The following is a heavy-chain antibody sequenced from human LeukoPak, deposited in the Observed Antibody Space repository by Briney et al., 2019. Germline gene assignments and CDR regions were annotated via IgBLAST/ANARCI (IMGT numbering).Heavy chain of an antibody. D-gene: IGHD3-10*01. J-gene: IGHJ4*02. CDR2: ISYDGSNK. Sequence: PGRSLRLSCAASGFTFSSYGMHWVRQAPGKGLEWVAVISYDGSNKYYADSVKGRFTISRDNSKNMLYLQMNSLRAEDTAVYYCAKEGKVITMVRGVITDTYYFDYWGQGTLVTVSS. CDR1: GFTFSSYG. CDR3: AKEGKVITMVRGVITDTYYFDY. V-gene: IGHV3-30*18.